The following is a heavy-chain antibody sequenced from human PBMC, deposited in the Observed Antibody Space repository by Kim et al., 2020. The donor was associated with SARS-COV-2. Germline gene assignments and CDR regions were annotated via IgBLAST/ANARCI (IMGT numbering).Heavy chain of an antibody. J-gene: IGHJ4*02. D-gene: IGHD3-9*01. V-gene: IGHV3-30-3*01. Sequence: GGSLRLSCAASGFTFSSYAMHWVRQAPGKGLEWVAVISYDGSNKYYADSVKGRFTISRDNSKNTLYLQMNSLRAEDTAVYYCARALLRYFDWLSAGYWGQGTLVTVSS. CDR2: ISYDGSNK. CDR1: GFTFSSYA. CDR3: ARALLRYFDWLSAGY.